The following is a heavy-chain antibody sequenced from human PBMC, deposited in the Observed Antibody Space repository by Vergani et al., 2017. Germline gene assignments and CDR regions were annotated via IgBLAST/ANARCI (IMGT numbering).Heavy chain of an antibody. CDR1: GFIFSSYW. V-gene: IGHV3-7*01. CDR2: VNQDGSEK. Sequence: EGQLVESGGDWVQRGGSLRLSCAASGFIFSSYWMSWVRQAPGKGLEWVANVNQDGSEKYYVDSLRGRFTISKDNAKNSIYLQMNNLRAEDTAVYFCVRVPLIRRGSGNYGINNYHGMDVWGQGTTVIVSS. D-gene: IGHD3-10*01. J-gene: IGHJ6*02. CDR3: VRVPLIRRGSGNYGINNYHGMDV.